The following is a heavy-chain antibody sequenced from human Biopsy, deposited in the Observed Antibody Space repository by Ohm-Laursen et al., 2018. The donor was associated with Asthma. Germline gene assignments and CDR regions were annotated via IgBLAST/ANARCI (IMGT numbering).Heavy chain of an antibody. CDR3: ARGDISNWSHYYFGY. CDR1: GFAVSRDH. CDR2: IYSGGTS. Sequence: GSLRLSCAASGFAVSRDHMFWVRQAPGKGLEWVSVIYSGGTSHTADSVRGRFTISRDYSKNTLYLQMHSLRAEDTAVYYCARGDISNWSHYYFGYWGQGTLVTVSS. J-gene: IGHJ4*02. D-gene: IGHD1-20*01. V-gene: IGHV3-53*01.